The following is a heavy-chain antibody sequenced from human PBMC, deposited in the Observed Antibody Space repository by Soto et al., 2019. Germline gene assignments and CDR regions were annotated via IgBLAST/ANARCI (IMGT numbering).Heavy chain of an antibody. CDR2: MYYSGST. D-gene: IGHD3-10*01. J-gene: IGHJ6*02. V-gene: IGHV4-39*01. CDR3: ARHVFITVVRGTTVTFEYYNGMDV. CDR1: GGSIRSGNYN. Sequence: SETLSLTCTVSGGSIRSGNYNWAWIRQPPGEGLEWIGRMYYSGSTDYSPSLKSRVTISEDTSKNQFSLKLSSVTAADTAVYFCARHVFITVVRGTTVTFEYYNGMDVWGPGTTVTVSS.